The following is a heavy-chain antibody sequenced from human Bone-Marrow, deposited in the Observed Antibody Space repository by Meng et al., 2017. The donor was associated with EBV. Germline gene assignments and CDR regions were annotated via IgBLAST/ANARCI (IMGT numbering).Heavy chain of an antibody. J-gene: IGHJ4*02. Sequence: QVHLVGLGGGVVKPGGFLRLSCAASGVTFSDYYMSWIRQAPGKGLEWVSYISSSGSSIYYVDSVKGRFTISRDNAENSLYLQMDSLRAEDTALYYCARGQGPVEGCFDYWGQGTLVTVSS. CDR3: ARGQGPVEGCFDY. V-gene: IGHV3-11*01. CDR2: ISSSGSSI. CDR1: GVTFSDYY. D-gene: IGHD6-19*01.